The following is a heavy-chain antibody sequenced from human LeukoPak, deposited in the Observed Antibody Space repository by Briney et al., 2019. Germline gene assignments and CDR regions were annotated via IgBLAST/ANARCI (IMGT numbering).Heavy chain of an antibody. D-gene: IGHD3-3*01. Sequence: ASVKVSCKVSGYTLTELSMHWVRQAPGKGLEWMGGFDPEDGETIYAQKFQGRVTMTEDTSTDTAYMELSSLRSEDTAVYYCATGYDFWSGYRFDYWGQGTLVTVSS. CDR3: ATGYDFWSGYRFDY. V-gene: IGHV1-24*01. CDR2: FDPEDGET. CDR1: GYTLTELS. J-gene: IGHJ4*02.